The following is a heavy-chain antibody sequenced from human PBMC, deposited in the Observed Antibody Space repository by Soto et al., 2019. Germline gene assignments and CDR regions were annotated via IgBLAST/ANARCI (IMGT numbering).Heavy chain of an antibody. D-gene: IGHD3-10*01. CDR2: IKQDGSEK. Sequence: PGGSLRLACAASGFTFSSYWMSWVSQAPGKGREWVANIKQDGSEKYYVDSVKGRFTISRDNAKNSLYLQMNSLRAGDTAVYYCATTYYYGSGSYSWGQGTLVTVSS. CDR1: GFTFSSYW. J-gene: IGHJ4*02. CDR3: ATTYYYGSGSYS. V-gene: IGHV3-7*01.